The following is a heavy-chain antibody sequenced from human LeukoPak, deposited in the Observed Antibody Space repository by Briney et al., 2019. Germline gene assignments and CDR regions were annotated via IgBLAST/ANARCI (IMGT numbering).Heavy chain of an antibody. CDR3: TRQGPGYCGSTSCYEVDY. CDR2: INTNTGNP. D-gene: IGHD2-2*01. Sequence: ASVKVSCKASGYTFTSCAMNRVRQAPGQGLEWMGWINTNTGNPTYAQGFTGRFVFSLDTSVSTAYLQISSLKAEDTAVYYCTRQGPGYCGSTSCYEVDYWGQGTLVTVSS. V-gene: IGHV7-4-1*02. CDR1: GYTFTSCA. J-gene: IGHJ4*02.